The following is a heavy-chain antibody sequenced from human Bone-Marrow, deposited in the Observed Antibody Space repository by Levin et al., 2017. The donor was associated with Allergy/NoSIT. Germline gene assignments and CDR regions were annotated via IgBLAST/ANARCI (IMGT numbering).Heavy chain of an antibody. D-gene: IGHD3-22*01. CDR2: IWYDGSNR. Sequence: GGSLRLSCVASGFTFRSYSMHWVRQAPGKGLEWVAVIWYDGSNRNYGDSVKGRTTISRDNSRNTLDLQMNSLRGEDTAVYYCVRGYHYDSTGQYSVEAYDIWGQGTVVTVSS. CDR3: VRGYHYDSTGQYSVEAYDI. J-gene: IGHJ3*02. V-gene: IGHV3-33*03. CDR1: GFTFRSYS.